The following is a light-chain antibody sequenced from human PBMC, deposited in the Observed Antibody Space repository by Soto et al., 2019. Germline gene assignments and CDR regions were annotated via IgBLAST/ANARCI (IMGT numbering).Light chain of an antibody. V-gene: IGKV3-20*01. CDR3: QQFAGS. J-gene: IGKJ4*02. Sequence: ILLTQSPGTLSLSPGERATLSCRASQSVSPSSLAWYQQRPGQSPRLLIYGASSRATGIPDRFSGRGSGTDFTLIISRLEPEDFAVYYCQQFAGSFGGGTKVDI. CDR1: QSVSPSS. CDR2: GAS.